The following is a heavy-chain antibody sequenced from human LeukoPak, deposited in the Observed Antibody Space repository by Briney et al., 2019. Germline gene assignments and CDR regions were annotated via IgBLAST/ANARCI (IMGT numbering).Heavy chain of an antibody. CDR2: ININTGNP. Sequence: VASVKVSCKASGYTFTSYAMNWVRQAPGQGLEWMGWININTGNPTYAQGFTGRFVFSLDTSVSTAYLQISSLKAEDTAVYYCARGKYYYDSSGYSPAPVDYWGQGTLVTVSS. V-gene: IGHV7-4-1*02. CDR3: ARGKYYYDSSGYSPAPVDY. J-gene: IGHJ4*02. CDR1: GYTFTSYA. D-gene: IGHD3-22*01.